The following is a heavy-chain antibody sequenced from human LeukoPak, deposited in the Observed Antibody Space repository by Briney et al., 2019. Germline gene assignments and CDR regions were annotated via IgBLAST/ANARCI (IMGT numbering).Heavy chain of an antibody. D-gene: IGHD2-2*01. CDR1: GYTFTSYD. Sequence: ASVTVSCKASGYTFTSYDIDWVRQANGQGLEWMGWMNPNSGNTGYAQNFQGRVTMTRNTSICTAFLELSSLRSDDTAVYYCARGQFPLYCTTTSCYEFDYWGQGTLVTVSS. CDR2: MNPNSGNT. J-gene: IGHJ4*02. V-gene: IGHV1-8*01. CDR3: ARGQFPLYCTTTSCYEFDY.